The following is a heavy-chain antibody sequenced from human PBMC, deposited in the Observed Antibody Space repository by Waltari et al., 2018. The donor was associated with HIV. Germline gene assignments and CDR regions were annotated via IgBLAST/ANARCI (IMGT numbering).Heavy chain of an antibody. CDR3: ARDGYDSSGYPEGLFDY. Sequence: EVQLVESGGGLVQPGGSLRLSCAASGFTFSSYWMHWVRQAPGKGLVWVSRINSDGSSTIYADSVKGRFTISRDNAKNTLYLQMNSLRAEDTAVYYCARDGYDSSGYPEGLFDYWGQGTLVTVSS. V-gene: IGHV3-74*01. D-gene: IGHD3-22*01. CDR1: GFTFSSYW. J-gene: IGHJ4*02. CDR2: INSDGSST.